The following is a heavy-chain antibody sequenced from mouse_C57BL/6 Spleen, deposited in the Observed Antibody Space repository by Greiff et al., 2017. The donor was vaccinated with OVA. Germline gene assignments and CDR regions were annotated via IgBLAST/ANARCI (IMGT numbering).Heavy chain of an antibody. CDR3: ARDGNQYYCDY. Sequence: VKLMESGPELVKPGASVKISCKASGYAFSSSWMNWVKQRPGKGLEWIGRIYPGDGDTNYNGKFKGKATLTADKSSSTAYMQLSSLTSEDSAVYFCARDGNQYYCDYWGQGTTLTVSS. CDR2: IYPGDGDT. CDR1: GYAFSSSW. J-gene: IGHJ2*01. V-gene: IGHV1-82*01. D-gene: IGHD2-1*01.